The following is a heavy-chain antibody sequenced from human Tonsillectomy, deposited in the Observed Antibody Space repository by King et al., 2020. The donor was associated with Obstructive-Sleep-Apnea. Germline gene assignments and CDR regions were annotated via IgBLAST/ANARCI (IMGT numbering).Heavy chain of an antibody. Sequence: QVQLQQWGAGLLKPSEILSLTCAVYGGSFSGYYWSLIRQSPGKGLEWIGDIDHSGSNNYNPSLSSRVTISVDTSKNQFSLKLSSVTAADTAMYYCARAPYGSGSYYNIRWAYFDYWGQGTLVTVSS. V-gene: IGHV4-34*01. CDR1: GGSFSGYY. CDR3: ARAPYGSGSYYNIRWAYFDY. CDR2: IDHSGSN. J-gene: IGHJ4*02. D-gene: IGHD3-10*01.